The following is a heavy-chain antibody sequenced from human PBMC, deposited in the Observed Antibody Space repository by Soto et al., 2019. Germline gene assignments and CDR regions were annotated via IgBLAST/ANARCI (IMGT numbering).Heavy chain of an antibody. Sequence: SETLSLTCAVYGGSFSGYYWSWIRQPPGKGLEWIGEINHSGSTNYNPSLKSRVTISVDTSKNQFSLKLSSVTAADTAVYYCARVTKLILIAAAGSGYFDYWGQGTLVTVSS. CDR2: INHSGST. D-gene: IGHD6-13*01. V-gene: IGHV4-34*01. J-gene: IGHJ4*02. CDR3: ARVTKLILIAAAGSGYFDY. CDR1: GGSFSGYY.